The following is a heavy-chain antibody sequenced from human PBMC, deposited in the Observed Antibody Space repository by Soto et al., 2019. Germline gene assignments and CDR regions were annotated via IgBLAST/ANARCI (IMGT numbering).Heavy chain of an antibody. V-gene: IGHV2-5*02. Sequence: QITLKEAGPTRVKPTQTLTLTCTFSGFSRSTSGVGVGWIRQPPGKALEWLALIYWDDDKRYSPSLKSRLTITKDTPKNQVVLTMTNMDTVDTATYYCAPRRDMTTVTAGYYFDYWGQGRLVTVSS. CDR1: GFSRSTSGVG. CDR2: IYWDDDK. CDR3: APRRDMTTVTAGYYFDY. D-gene: IGHD4-17*01. J-gene: IGHJ4*02.